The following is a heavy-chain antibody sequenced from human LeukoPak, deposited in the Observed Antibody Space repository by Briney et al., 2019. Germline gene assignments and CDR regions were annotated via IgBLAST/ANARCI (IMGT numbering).Heavy chain of an antibody. Sequence: SVKVSCKASGGTFSSYAISWVRQAPGQGLEWMGGIIPIFGTANYAQKFQGRVTITTDESTSTAYMELSSLRSEDTAVCYCARSVVVVAATPQLNWFDPWGQGTLVTVSS. CDR1: GGTFSSYA. J-gene: IGHJ5*02. CDR2: IIPIFGTA. D-gene: IGHD2-15*01. V-gene: IGHV1-69*05. CDR3: ARSVVVVAATPQLNWFDP.